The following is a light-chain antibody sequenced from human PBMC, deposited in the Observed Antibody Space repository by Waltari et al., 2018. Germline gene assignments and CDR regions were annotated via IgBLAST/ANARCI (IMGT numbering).Light chain of an antibody. Sequence: DIVMTQSPLSLPVTPGEPASISCRSSQSLLHSNGNTYLDWYLEEPGQSPQLLIFLGSNWASGVPDRFSGSESGTDFTLKISRVEAEDVGVYYCMQALQTPLTFGGGTKVEIK. V-gene: IGKV2-28*01. CDR3: MQALQTPLT. CDR2: LGS. J-gene: IGKJ4*01. CDR1: QSLLHSNGNTY.